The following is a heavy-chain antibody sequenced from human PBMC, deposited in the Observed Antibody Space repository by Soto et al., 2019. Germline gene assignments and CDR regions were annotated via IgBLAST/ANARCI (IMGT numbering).Heavy chain of an antibody. V-gene: IGHV3-30*18. CDR2: ISYDGGDK. D-gene: IGHD6-13*01. J-gene: IGHJ1*01. CDR3: AKGIYSSSGYFNY. Sequence: GGSLRLSCAASGFSFGSYSMHWVRQAPGKGLEWVAVISYDGGDKYYADSVKGRFTISRDNSKNTLYMQMNSLRAEDTAVYYCAKGIYSSSGYFNYWGQGTLVTVSS. CDR1: GFSFGSYS.